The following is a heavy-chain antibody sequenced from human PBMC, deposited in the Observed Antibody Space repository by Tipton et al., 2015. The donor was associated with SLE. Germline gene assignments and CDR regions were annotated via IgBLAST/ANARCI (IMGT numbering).Heavy chain of an antibody. D-gene: IGHD6-19*01. CDR3: ARDSSGWHNWFDP. CDR2: INAGNGNT. Sequence: QVQLVQSGAEVKKPGASVKVSCKASGYTFTSYAMHWVRQAPGQRLEWMGWINAGNGNTKYSQKFQGRVTITRDTSASTAYMELSSLRSEDTAVYYCARDSSGWHNWFDPWGQGTLVTVSS. CDR1: GYTFTSYA. J-gene: IGHJ5*02. V-gene: IGHV1-3*01.